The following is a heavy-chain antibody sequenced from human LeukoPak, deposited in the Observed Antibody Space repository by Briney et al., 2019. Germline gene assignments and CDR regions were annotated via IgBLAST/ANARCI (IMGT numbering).Heavy chain of an antibody. CDR1: GGSFSGYY. D-gene: IGHD2-15*01. CDR2: INHSGSP. J-gene: IGHJ6*04. Sequence: SETLSLTCAVYGGSFSGYYWSWIRQPPGKGLEWIGEINHSGSPNYNPSLKSRVTISVDTSKNQFSLKLSSVTAADTAVYYCARVPVRGYCSGGSCYGDYYYYGMDVWGKGTTVTVSS. CDR3: ARVPVRGYCSGGSCYGDYYYYGMDV. V-gene: IGHV4-34*01.